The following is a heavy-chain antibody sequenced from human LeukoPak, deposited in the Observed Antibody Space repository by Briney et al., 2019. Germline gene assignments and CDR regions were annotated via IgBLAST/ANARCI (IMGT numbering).Heavy chain of an antibody. CDR2: ISSSSSYI. D-gene: IGHD6-13*01. V-gene: IGHV3-21*01. J-gene: IGHJ4*02. CDR1: GFTFSSYS. CDR3: ARDVGGTWGHSWEDY. Sequence: GGSLRLSCAVSGFTFSSYSMKWVRQAPGKGLEWVSSISSSSSYIYYADSVKGRFTISRDNAKNSLYLQMNSLRAEDTAVYYCARDVGGTWGHSWEDYWGQGTLVTVSS.